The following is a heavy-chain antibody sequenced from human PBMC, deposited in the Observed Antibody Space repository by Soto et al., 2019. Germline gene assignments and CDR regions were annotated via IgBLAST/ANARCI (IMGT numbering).Heavy chain of an antibody. J-gene: IGHJ4*02. CDR1: EFTFSSYW. CDR2: IKQDGSEK. CDR3: ARDGESSSWVDY. Sequence: EVQLVESGGGLVQPGGSLRLSCAASEFTFSSYWMSWVRQAPGKGLEWVANIKQDGSEKYYVDSVKGRFTISRDNAKNSLYLQMNSLRAEDTAVYYCARDGESSSWVDYWGQGTLVTVSS. V-gene: IGHV3-7*01. D-gene: IGHD6-13*01.